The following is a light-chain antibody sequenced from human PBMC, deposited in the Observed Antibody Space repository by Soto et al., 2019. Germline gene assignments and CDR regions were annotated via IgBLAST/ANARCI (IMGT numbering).Light chain of an antibody. CDR3: QHSSNWPPN. CDR2: YAS. J-gene: IGKJ3*01. V-gene: IGKV3-15*01. Sequence: EVVMTQSPATLSVSPGQRVTLSCRASEIVHRNLAWYHQKPGQGPSLLIYYASTRATGVPDRFTGSGSGTEFTLAISSLQTEDFGVYHCQHSSNWPPNFGPGTKVEIK. CDR1: EIVHRN.